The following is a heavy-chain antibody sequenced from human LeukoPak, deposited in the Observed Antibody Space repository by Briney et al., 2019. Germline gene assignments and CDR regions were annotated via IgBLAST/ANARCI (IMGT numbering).Heavy chain of an antibody. V-gene: IGHV4-30-4*08. CDR2: IYYSGST. CDR3: ARRGGYSGYDFPYYFDY. J-gene: IGHJ4*02. D-gene: IGHD5-12*01. CDR1: GGSISSGGYY. Sequence: PSETLSLTCTVSGGSISSGGYYWSWIRQPPGKGLEWIGYIYYSGSTYYNPSLKSRVTISVDTSKNQFSLKLSSVTAADTAVYYCARRGGYSGYDFPYYFDYWGQGTLVTVSS.